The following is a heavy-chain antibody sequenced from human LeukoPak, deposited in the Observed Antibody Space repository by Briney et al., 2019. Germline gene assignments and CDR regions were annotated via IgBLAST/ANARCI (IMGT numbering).Heavy chain of an antibody. CDR2: INPNSGGT. V-gene: IGHV1-2*02. J-gene: IGHJ4*02. CDR1: GYTFTRYY. CDR3: ARERGDVLMVYAIPFDY. D-gene: IGHD2-8*01. Sequence: ASVKVSCKASGYTFTRYYMHWVRQAPGQGLEWMGWINPNSGGTNYAQKFQGRVTMTRDTSISTAYMELSRLRSDDTAVYYCARERGDVLMVYAIPFDYWGQGTLVTVSS.